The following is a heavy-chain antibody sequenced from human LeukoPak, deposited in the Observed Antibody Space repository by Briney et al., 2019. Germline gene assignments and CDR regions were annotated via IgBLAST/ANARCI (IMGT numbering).Heavy chain of an antibody. V-gene: IGHV3-74*01. J-gene: IGHJ3*02. CDR2: IKSDGSST. CDR3: VRGNYRSDI. D-gene: IGHD4-11*01. CDR1: SFAFSSYW. Sequence: TGGSLRLSCAASSFAFSSYWVQWVRQAPGKGLVWVSHIKSDGSSTSYADSVEGRFTISRDNAKNTLYLQMNSLRAEDTAVYSCVRGNYRSDIRRQGTMVTVSS.